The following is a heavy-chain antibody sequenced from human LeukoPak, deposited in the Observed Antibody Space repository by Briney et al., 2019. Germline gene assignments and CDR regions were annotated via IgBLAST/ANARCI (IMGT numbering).Heavy chain of an antibody. CDR1: GGTFSSYA. CDR2: IIPIFGTA. D-gene: IGHD3-3*01. V-gene: IGHV1-69*13. Sequence: ASVKVSCKASGGTFSSYAISWVRQAPGQGLEWMGGIIPIFGTANYAQQFQGRVTITADESTSTAYMELSSLRSEDTAVYYCARDNGVVIRYNWFDPWGQGTLVTVSS. CDR3: ARDNGVVIRYNWFDP. J-gene: IGHJ5*02.